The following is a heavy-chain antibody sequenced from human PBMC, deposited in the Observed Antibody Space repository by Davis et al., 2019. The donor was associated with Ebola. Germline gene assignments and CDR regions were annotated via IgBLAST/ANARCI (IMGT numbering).Heavy chain of an antibody. D-gene: IGHD4-11*01. CDR1: RFTFSSYA. J-gene: IGHJ6*02. Sequence: GESLKISCAASRFTFSSYAMHWVRQAPGKGLEWVAVISYDGSNKYYADSVKGRFTISRDSSKNTLFLQMNSLRVDDTAVYYCVKGAVKGAYGMDAWGQGTTVTVFS. CDR2: ISYDGSNK. CDR3: VKGAVKGAYGMDA. V-gene: IGHV3-30-3*01.